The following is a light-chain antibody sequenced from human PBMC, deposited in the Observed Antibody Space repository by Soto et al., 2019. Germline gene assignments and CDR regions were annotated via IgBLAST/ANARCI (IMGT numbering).Light chain of an antibody. CDR3: AAWDDSLNGHV. CDR1: SSNIGTSS. CDR2: TTN. J-gene: IGLJ1*01. V-gene: IGLV1-44*01. Sequence: QSVLTQPLSASGTPGQRVTISCSGSSSNIGTSSVHWFQQLPGTAPKLLISTTNQRPSGVPERFSGSKSGTSAPLAISGLQSEDEADYYCAAWDDSLNGHVFGTGTKVTVL.